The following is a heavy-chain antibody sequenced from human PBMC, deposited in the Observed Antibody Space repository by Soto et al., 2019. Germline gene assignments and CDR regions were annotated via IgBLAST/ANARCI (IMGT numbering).Heavy chain of an antibody. J-gene: IGHJ5*02. V-gene: IGHV4-34*01. CDR1: GGSFSGYY. CDR3: ARGLYYYGSGSYRFRRWFDP. D-gene: IGHD3-10*01. Sequence: QVQLQQWGAGLLKPSETLSLTCAVYGGSFSGYYWSWIRQPPGKGLEWIGEINHSGSTNYNPSLKSRVTISVDTSKNQFSLKLSSVTAADTAVYYCARGLYYYGSGSYRFRRWFDPWGQGTLVTVSS. CDR2: INHSGST.